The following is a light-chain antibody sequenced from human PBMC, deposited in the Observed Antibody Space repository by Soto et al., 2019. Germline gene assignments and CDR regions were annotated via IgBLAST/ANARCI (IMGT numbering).Light chain of an antibody. CDR3: AAWDDSLNGWV. CDR1: SSNIGTKT. J-gene: IGLJ3*02. V-gene: IGLV1-44*01. CDR2: SNN. Sequence: QSALTQSPSASGTPGQRVTISCSGSSSNIGTKTVNWYQQLPGTAPKLLIYSNNQRPSGVPVRFSGSKSGTSASLAISGLQSEDEADYYCAAWDDSLNGWVFGGGTKLTVL.